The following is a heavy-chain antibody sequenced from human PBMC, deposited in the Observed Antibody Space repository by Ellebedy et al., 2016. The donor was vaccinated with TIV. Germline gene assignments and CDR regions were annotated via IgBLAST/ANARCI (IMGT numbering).Heavy chain of an antibody. CDR3: AREVGGGQGDMDV. CDR2: IWSDGSLE. CDR1: GFTFTNYH. D-gene: IGHD1-26*01. J-gene: IGHJ6*02. V-gene: IGHV3-33*01. Sequence: PGGSLRLSCAASGFTFTNYHMHWVRQAPGKGLEWVALIWSDGSLEYYADSVKGRFTLSRDSSENTVYLHMNSLRADDTAVDYCAREVGGGQGDMDVWGQGTTVTVSS.